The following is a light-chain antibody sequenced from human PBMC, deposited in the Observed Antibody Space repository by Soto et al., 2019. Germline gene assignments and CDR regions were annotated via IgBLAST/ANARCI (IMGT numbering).Light chain of an antibody. Sequence: ERVMTQSPATLSVSPGERSTLSCMASQSVSSNLAWYQQKPGQAPRLLIYGASNRATGIPDRLSGSGSGTAFTLTISRPDPEDFAVYYCQQYGSSGTFGQGTKV. CDR1: QSVSSN. V-gene: IGKV3-20*01. J-gene: IGKJ1*01. CDR2: GAS. CDR3: QQYGSSGT.